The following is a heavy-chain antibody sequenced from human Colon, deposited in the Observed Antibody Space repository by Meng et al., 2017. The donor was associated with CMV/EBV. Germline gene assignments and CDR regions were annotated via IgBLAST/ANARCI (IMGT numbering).Heavy chain of an antibody. Sequence: SLTCIISGASISSTDYWGWIRQPPGKGLEWIGNIHSSGTTYYNPSLKSRVTISVDTSKNQVSLKVNSVTAADTAMYYCVRGGGIGVADYWGQGTLVTVSS. V-gene: IGHV4-39*07. J-gene: IGHJ4*02. CDR1: GASISSTDY. CDR3: VRGGGIGVADY. CDR2: IHSSGTT. D-gene: IGHD6-19*01.